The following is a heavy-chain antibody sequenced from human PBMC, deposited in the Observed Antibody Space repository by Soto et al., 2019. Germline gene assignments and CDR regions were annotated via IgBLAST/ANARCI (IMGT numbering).Heavy chain of an antibody. D-gene: IGHD6-19*01. CDR1: GGTFSSYA. V-gene: IGHV1-69*13. J-gene: IGHJ6*02. CDR2: IIPIFGTA. CDR3: AKDLGYSSGWTYYYGMDV. Sequence: SVKVSCKASGGTFSSYAISWVRQAPGQGLEWMGGIIPIFGTANYAQKFQGRVTITADESTSTAYMELSSLRSEDTAVYYCAKDLGYSSGWTYYYGMDVWGQGTTVTVSS.